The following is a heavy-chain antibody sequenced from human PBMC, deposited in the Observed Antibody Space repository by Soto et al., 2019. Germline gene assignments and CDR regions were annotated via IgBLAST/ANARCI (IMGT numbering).Heavy chain of an antibody. CDR3: ARGFIGDYGDCDAFDI. D-gene: IGHD4-17*01. CDR2: INHSGST. J-gene: IGHJ3*02. CDR1: GGSFSGYY. Sequence: QVQLQQWGAGLLKPSETLSLTCAVYGGSFSGYYWSWIRQPPGKGLEWIGEINHSGSTNYNPSLKSRVTISVDTSKNQFSLKLSSVTAADTAVYYCARGFIGDYGDCDAFDIWGQGTMVTVSS. V-gene: IGHV4-34*01.